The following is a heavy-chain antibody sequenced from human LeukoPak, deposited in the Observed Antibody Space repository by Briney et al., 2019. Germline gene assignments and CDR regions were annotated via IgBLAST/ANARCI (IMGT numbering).Heavy chain of an antibody. J-gene: IGHJ6*03. D-gene: IGHD2-8*01. Sequence: KPSETLSLTCTVSGGSISSSSYYWGWIRQPPGKGLEWIGSIYYSGSTYYNPSLKSRATISVDTSKNQFSLKLSSVTAADTAVYYCARVGRYCTNGVCYNMDVWGKGTTVTVSS. V-gene: IGHV4-39*01. CDR3: ARVGRYCTNGVCYNMDV. CDR1: GGSISSSSYY. CDR2: IYYSGST.